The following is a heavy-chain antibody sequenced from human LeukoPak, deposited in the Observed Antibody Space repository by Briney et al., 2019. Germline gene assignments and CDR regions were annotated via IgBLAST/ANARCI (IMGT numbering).Heavy chain of an antibody. Sequence: PSETLSLTCTVSGGSISSGGYYWSWIRQHPGKGLEWIGYIYYSGSTYYNPSLKSRVTISVDTSKNQFSLELSSVTAADTAVYYCARGVMAGYIPHPVDYWGQGTLVTVSS. CDR1: GGSISSGGYY. V-gene: IGHV4-31*03. CDR3: ARGVMAGYIPHPVDY. J-gene: IGHJ4*02. D-gene: IGHD5-24*01. CDR2: IYYSGST.